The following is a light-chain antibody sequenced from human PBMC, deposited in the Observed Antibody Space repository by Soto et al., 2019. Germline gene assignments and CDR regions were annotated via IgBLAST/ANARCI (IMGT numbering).Light chain of an antibody. CDR1: QAINNY. V-gene: IGKV1-27*01. Sequence: DIQLTQSPSSLSASIGDRVTITCRASQAINNYLAWYQHQPGKVPKLLIYGASTLQSGVPFRFSGSKSGTDFTLTISSLQAEDIATYYCQKYSSAPFTFGPGTKVDI. CDR2: GAS. CDR3: QKYSSAPFT. J-gene: IGKJ3*01.